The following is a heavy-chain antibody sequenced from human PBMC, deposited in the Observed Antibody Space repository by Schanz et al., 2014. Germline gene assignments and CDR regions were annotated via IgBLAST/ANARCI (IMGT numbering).Heavy chain of an antibody. D-gene: IGHD3-10*01. CDR2: ISASGGTT. V-gene: IGHV3-23*01. Sequence: EVHLLESGGGLVPPGGSLRLSCAASGFTFSIYAMHWVRQAPGKGLEWVSAISASGGTTYYADSVKGRFTISRDNSKNTLYLQMNSLRPEDTAVYYCAKYRGYYRVSGSYRELEYWGQGTLVTVSS. CDR1: GFTFSIYA. J-gene: IGHJ4*02. CDR3: AKYRGYYRVSGSYRELEY.